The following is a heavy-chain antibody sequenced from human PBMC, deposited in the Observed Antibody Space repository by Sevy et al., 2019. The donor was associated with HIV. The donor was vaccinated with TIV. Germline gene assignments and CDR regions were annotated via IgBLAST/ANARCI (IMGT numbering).Heavy chain of an antibody. CDR3: ARYPIVVVPAAEYYFDY. Sequence: GESLKISCKGSGYTFTNYWIGWVRQMPGKGLEWMGIIYPGDSDTRYSPSFQGQVTISADKSISTDYLQWGSLKASDTAMYYCARYPIVVVPAAEYYFDYWGQGTLVTVSS. J-gene: IGHJ4*02. D-gene: IGHD2-2*01. CDR2: IYPGDSDT. CDR1: GYTFTNYW. V-gene: IGHV5-51*01.